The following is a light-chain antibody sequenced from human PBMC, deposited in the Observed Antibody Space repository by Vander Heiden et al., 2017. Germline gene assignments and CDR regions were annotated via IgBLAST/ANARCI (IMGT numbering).Light chain of an antibody. CDR3: QQSYSTPPT. CDR1: QSISSY. V-gene: IGKV1-39*01. J-gene: IGKJ2*01. CDR2: AAS. Sequence: IHITPSPTSLSASVGHRVTTTCRASQSISSYLNWYQQKPGKAPKLLIHAASSLQSGVPSRFSGSGSGTDFTLTISSLQPEDFATYYCQQSYSTPPTFGQGTKLEIK.